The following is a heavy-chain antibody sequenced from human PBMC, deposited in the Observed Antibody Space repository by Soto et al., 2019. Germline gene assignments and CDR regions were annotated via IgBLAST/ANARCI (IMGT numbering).Heavy chain of an antibody. Sequence: QVQLVQSGAEVKKPGSSVKVSCKASGGTFSSYAISWVRQAPGQGLEWMGGIIPIFGTANYEQKFQGRVTITADESTSTAYMELSSLRSEDTAVYYCARDTPNYDYSNYGLFDYWGQGTLVTVSS. D-gene: IGHD4-4*01. V-gene: IGHV1-69*01. J-gene: IGHJ4*02. CDR3: ARDTPNYDYSNYGLFDY. CDR2: IIPIFGTA. CDR1: GGTFSSYA.